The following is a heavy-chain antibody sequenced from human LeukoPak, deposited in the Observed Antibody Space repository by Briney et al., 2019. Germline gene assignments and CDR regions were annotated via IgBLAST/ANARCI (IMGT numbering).Heavy chain of an antibody. CDR1: GFTFSSYA. V-gene: IGHV3-23*01. J-gene: IGHJ4*02. CDR3: AKDSAGYYESSGYYPFDY. Sequence: GGSLRLSCAASGFTFSSYAMGWVRQAPGKGLEWVSAISGSGGSTYYTDSVKGRFTISRDNSKNTLCMQMNSLRVEDTAVYYCAKDSAGYYESSGYYPFDYWGQGTLVTVSS. CDR2: ISGSGGST. D-gene: IGHD3-22*01.